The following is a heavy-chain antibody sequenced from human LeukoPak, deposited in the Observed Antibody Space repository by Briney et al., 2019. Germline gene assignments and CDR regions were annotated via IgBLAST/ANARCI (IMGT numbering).Heavy chain of an antibody. J-gene: IGHJ4*02. V-gene: IGHV1-69*05. CDR3: AMYGTVYYGALDY. Sequence: SVKVSCKASGGTFSSSAVSWVRQAPGQGLEWMGRIIPIFGTTNYAQKFQGRVTVTTDESTSTAYMELISQTSEDTALYYCAMYGTVYYGALDYWGQGTLVTVSS. D-gene: IGHD3-3*01. CDR2: IIPIFGTT. CDR1: GGTFSSSA.